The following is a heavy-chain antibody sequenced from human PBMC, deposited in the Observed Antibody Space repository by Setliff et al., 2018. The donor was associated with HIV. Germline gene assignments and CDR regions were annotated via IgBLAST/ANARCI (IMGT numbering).Heavy chain of an antibody. CDR1: GGSISSHY. CDR3: ARDLRITLFGGDVYYSYGMDV. V-gene: IGHV4-59*11. D-gene: IGHD3-3*01. J-gene: IGHJ6*02. Sequence: SETLSLTCTVSGGSISSHYWSWIRQPPGKGLEWNGSIHYSDSINYNPSLKSLVTITVDTPKNQFPLKLSSGTAADTAVYYCARDLRITLFGGDVYYSYGMDVWGQGTTVTVCS. CDR2: IHYSDSI.